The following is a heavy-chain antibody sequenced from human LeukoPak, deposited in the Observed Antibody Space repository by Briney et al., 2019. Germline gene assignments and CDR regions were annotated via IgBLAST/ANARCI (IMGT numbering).Heavy chain of an antibody. V-gene: IGHV1-8*01. CDR3: ASDYDILTTNAFDI. Sequence: ASVKVSCKASGYTFTSYDINWVRQATGQGREWMGWMNPNSGNTGYAQKLQGRVTMTRNTSISTAYMELSSLRSEDTAVYYCASDYDILTTNAFDIWGQGTMVTVSS. J-gene: IGHJ3*02. CDR2: MNPNSGNT. CDR1: GYTFTSYD. D-gene: IGHD3-9*01.